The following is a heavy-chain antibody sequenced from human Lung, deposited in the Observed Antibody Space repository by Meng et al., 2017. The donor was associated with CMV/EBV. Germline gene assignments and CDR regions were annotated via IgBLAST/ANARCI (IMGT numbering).Heavy chain of an antibody. CDR2: IRYDGSNT. CDR3: ANRYSGFEDVWDFDY. D-gene: IGHD5-12*01. CDR1: GFTLSSYG. V-gene: IGHV3-30*02. Sequence: GESXKISXAMSGFTLSSYGMHWVRQAPGKGLEWVAFIRYDGSNTYYADSVKGRFTISRDNSKNTLYLQMNSLRAEDTAVYYCANRYSGFEDVWDFDYWGQGTLVTVSS. J-gene: IGHJ4*02.